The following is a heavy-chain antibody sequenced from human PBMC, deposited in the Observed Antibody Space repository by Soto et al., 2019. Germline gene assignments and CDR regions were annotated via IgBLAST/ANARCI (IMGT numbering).Heavy chain of an antibody. V-gene: IGHV1-69*06. CDR2: IIPIFGTA. Sequence: QVQLVQSGAEVKKPGSSVKVSCKASGGTFSSYAISWVRQAPGQGLEWMGGIIPIFGTANYAQKFKGRVTITADKTTSTADMELSSHRSEDTSVYYCARAGGLPNNWFDPWCQGTLVTVSS. CDR3: ARAGGLPNNWFDP. CDR1: GGTFSSYA. D-gene: IGHD5-18*01. J-gene: IGHJ5*02.